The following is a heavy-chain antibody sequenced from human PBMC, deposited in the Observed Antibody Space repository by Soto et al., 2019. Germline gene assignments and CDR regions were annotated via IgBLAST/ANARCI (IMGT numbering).Heavy chain of an antibody. CDR3: ARGPDPNLLSY. CDR1: GYTFTGNY. CDR2: MATSSGGT. Sequence: VKVYCKPAGYTFTGNYIHWVRRAPGQGLEWMGWMATSSGGTRFAQNFQGRVTMTRDTSMATAYMELTTLTLDDTAVYYCARGPDPNLLSYRGQRAPVTVSA. J-gene: IGHJ4*02. V-gene: IGHV1-2*02. D-gene: IGHD2-15*01.